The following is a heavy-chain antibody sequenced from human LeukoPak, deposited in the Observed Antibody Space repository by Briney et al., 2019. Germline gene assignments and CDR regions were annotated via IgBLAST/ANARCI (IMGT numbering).Heavy chain of an antibody. CDR3: ARDGDYYAFDI. D-gene: IGHD2-21*02. J-gene: IGHJ3*02. Sequence: GGSLRLSCAASGFTFSSYWMSWVRPAPGKGLEWVANIKQDGSEKYYVDSVKGRFTISRDNAKNSLYLQMNSLRAEDTAVYYCARDGDYYAFDIWGQGTMVTVSS. CDR2: IKQDGSEK. CDR1: GFTFSSYW. V-gene: IGHV3-7*01.